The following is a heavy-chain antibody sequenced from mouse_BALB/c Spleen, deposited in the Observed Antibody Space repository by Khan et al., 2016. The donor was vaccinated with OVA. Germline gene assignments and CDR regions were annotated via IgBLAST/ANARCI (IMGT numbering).Heavy chain of an antibody. D-gene: IGHD3-2*02. Sequence: VQLQQSGTEPVRPGASVKLSCKTSGYIFTSYWIHWVKQRSGQGLEWIARIYPGTDNTYYNEKLKDKAIMTVDKSSSTAYMQLSSLKSEDSAVYFCAREEALYYFDYWGQGTTLTVSS. CDR1: GYIFTSYW. CDR2: IYPGTDNT. CDR3: AREEALYYFDY. V-gene: IGHV1S132*01. J-gene: IGHJ2*01.